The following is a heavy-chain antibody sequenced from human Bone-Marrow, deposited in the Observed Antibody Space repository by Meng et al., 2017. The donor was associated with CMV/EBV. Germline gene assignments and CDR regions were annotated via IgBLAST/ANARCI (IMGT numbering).Heavy chain of an antibody. V-gene: IGHV2-5*02. D-gene: IGHD3-10*01. CDR1: GFPLSTRGVG. CDR3: VHTNHYYGLNYFHT. CDR2: IYWDDDK. J-gene: IGHJ5*02. Sequence: QISLKESGTTRVKPTPTLTLPCTVSGFPLSTRGVGVGWLRQPPRKATEWLALIYWDDDKRYNPSLKSRLIITKDTSKNQVVFTMTNMDPVDTATYFCVHTNHYYGLNYFHTWGQGTLVNVSS.